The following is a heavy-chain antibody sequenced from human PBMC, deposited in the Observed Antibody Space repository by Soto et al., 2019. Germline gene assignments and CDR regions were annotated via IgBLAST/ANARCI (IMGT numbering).Heavy chain of an antibody. Sequence: GASVKVSCKSSGASFSSFTITWVRQAPGQGLEWMGRITPLLGITDNAQRFQGRVTITADKSTSTSYMELSGLRSEDTAVYFCARGPRGSLDIWGQGTMVT. CDR1: GASFSSFT. V-gene: IGHV1-69*02. J-gene: IGHJ3*02. CDR3: ARGPRGSLDI. D-gene: IGHD3-10*01. CDR2: ITPLLGIT.